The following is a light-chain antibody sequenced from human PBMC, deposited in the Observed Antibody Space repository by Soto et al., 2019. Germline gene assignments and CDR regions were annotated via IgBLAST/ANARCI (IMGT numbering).Light chain of an antibody. J-gene: IGKJ1*01. Sequence: DIQLTQSPSTLSASVGDRVTLTCRAAQSLNSRLAWYHHRPGKAPKLLIYAASSLQSGVPSRFSGSGSGTDFTLTISSLQPEDFATYYCQQSYSTSWTFGQGTKVDI. CDR1: QSLNSR. CDR3: QQSYSTSWT. V-gene: IGKV1-39*01. CDR2: AAS.